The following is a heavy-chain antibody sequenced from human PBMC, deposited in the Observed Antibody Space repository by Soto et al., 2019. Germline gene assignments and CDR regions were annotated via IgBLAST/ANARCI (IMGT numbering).Heavy chain of an antibody. V-gene: IGHV1-46*01. J-gene: IGHJ4*02. D-gene: IGHD2-21*02. CDR1: GYTFTSYY. Sequence: ASVKVSCKASGYTFTSYYMHWVRQAPGQGLEWMGIINPSGGSTSYAQKFQGRVTMTRDTSTSTVYMELSSLRSEDTAVYYCARGKLAYCGGDCYSGPTLDDWGQGTLVTVSS. CDR2: INPSGGST. CDR3: ARGKLAYCGGDCYSGPTLDD.